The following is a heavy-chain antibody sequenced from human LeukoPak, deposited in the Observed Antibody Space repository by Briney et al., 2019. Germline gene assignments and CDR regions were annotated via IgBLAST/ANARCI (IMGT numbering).Heavy chain of an antibody. V-gene: IGHV3-30*18. CDR1: GFTFSTYG. CDR2: ISYDGSNK. CDR3: AKDPGYYDSSGYYFDY. D-gene: IGHD3-22*01. Sequence: PGGSLKLSCAASGFTFSTYGMHWVRQAPGRWLERVAFISYDGSNKYYADSVKGRFTISRDNSKNRLYLQMNSLRAEDTSMYYCAKDPGYYDSSGYYFDYWGQGTLVTVSS. J-gene: IGHJ4*02.